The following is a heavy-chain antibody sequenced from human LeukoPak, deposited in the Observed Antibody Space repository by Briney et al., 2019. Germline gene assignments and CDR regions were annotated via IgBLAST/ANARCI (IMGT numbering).Heavy chain of an antibody. CDR3: ARDLLVGIAAAGNKFDY. D-gene: IGHD6-13*01. V-gene: IGHV1-69*04. Sequence: SVKVSCMASGGTFSSYAISWVRQAPGQGLEWMGRIIPILGIANYAQKFQGRVTITADKSTSTAYMELSSLRSEDTAVYYCARDLLVGIAAAGNKFDYWGQGTLVTVSS. CDR2: IIPILGIA. J-gene: IGHJ4*02. CDR1: GGTFSSYA.